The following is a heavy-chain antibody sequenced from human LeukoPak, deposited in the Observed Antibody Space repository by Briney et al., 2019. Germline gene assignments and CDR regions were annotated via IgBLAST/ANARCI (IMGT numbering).Heavy chain of an antibody. J-gene: IGHJ6*02. CDR1: GYSISSGYY. Sequence: RPSETLSLTCTVSGYSISSGYYWGWIRQPPGKGLEWIGSIYHSGSTYYNPSLKSRVTISVDTSKNQFSLKLSSVTAADTAVYYCARDDFRYGMDVWGQGTTVTVSS. V-gene: IGHV4-38-2*02. D-gene: IGHD2/OR15-2a*01. CDR3: ARDDFRYGMDV. CDR2: IYHSGST.